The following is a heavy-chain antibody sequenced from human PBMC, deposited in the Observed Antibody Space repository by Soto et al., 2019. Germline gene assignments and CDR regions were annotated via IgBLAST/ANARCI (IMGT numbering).Heavy chain of an antibody. CDR1: GFTFSSYS. CDR2: ISSSSSYI. Sequence: EMQLVESGGGLVQPGGSLRLSCAASGFTFSSYSMNWVRQAPGKGLEWVSSISSSSSYIYYADSVKGRFTISRDNAKNSLYLQMNSLRAEDTAVYYCASQWLRGFDPWGQGTLVTVSS. J-gene: IGHJ5*02. V-gene: IGHV3-21*01. D-gene: IGHD5-12*01. CDR3: ASQWLRGFDP.